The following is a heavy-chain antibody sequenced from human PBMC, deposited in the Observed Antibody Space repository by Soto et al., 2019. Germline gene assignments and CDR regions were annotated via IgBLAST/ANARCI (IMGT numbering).Heavy chain of an antibody. D-gene: IGHD5-12*01. CDR2: ISTYNGDT. V-gene: IGHV1-18*01. CDR3: AREGVAPYYYYGMDV. Sequence: QVQLVQSGAEVKKPGASVKVSCKASGYTFTRSGISWVRQAPGQGLEWMGWISTYNGDTNYAQTFQGRVTMTTDTSTRTVYMELRSLRSDDTAGYYCAREGVAPYYYYGMDVWGQGTPVTVSS. CDR1: GYTFTRSG. J-gene: IGHJ6*02.